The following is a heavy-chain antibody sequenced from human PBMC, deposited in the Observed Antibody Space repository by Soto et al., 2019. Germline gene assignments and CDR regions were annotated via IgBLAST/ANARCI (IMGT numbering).Heavy chain of an antibody. D-gene: IGHD3-10*01. Sequence: VQVVQSGAEVKKPGSSVKVSCKASGGTFSSFAFTWVRQAPGQGLEWMGGVIPLFAPPTYSQNFQGRVTITAVATTGTVYMELSSLASDDTALYFCATDLVGSAGPYYFAWWGQGTLVTVSS. V-gene: IGHV1-69*12. J-gene: IGHJ4*02. CDR2: VIPLFAPP. CDR3: ATDLVGSAGPYYFAW. CDR1: GGTFSSFA.